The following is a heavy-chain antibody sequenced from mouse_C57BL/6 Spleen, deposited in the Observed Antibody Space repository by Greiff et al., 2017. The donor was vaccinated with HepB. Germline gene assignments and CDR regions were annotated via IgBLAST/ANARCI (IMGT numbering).Heavy chain of an antibody. J-gene: IGHJ2*01. D-gene: IGHD1-1*01. Sequence: EVMLVESGGGLVQPGGSLKLSCAASGFTFSDYYMYWVRQTPEKRLEWVAYISNGGGSTYYPDTVKGRFTISRDNAKNTLYLQMSRLKSEDTAMYYCARQRDYYGYFDYWGQGTTLTVSS. CDR1: GFTFSDYY. CDR3: ARQRDYYGYFDY. CDR2: ISNGGGST. V-gene: IGHV5-12*01.